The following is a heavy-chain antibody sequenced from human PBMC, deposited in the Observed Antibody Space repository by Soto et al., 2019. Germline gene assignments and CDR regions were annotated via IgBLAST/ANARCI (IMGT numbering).Heavy chain of an antibody. V-gene: IGHV3-23*01. D-gene: IGHD6-13*01. Sequence: GSLRLSCAASGFTFSSYAMSWVRQAPGKGLEWVSAISGSGGSTYYADSVKGRFTISRDNSKNTLYLQMNSLRAEDTAVYYCAKGTGGYSSSWSWFDPWGQGTLVTV. CDR1: GFTFSSYA. J-gene: IGHJ5*02. CDR3: AKGTGGYSSSWSWFDP. CDR2: ISGSGGST.